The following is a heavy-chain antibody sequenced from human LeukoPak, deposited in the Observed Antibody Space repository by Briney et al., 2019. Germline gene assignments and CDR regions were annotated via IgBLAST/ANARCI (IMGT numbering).Heavy chain of an antibody. D-gene: IGHD5-12*01. CDR1: GYTFTGYY. V-gene: IGHV1-2*06. Sequence: ASVKVSCKASGYTFTGYYMHWVRQAPGQGLEWMGRINPNSGGTNYAQKFQGRVTMTRDTSISTAYMELRSLRSDDTAVYYCARGFSGYDPYFDYWGQGTLVTVSS. CDR2: INPNSGGT. J-gene: IGHJ4*02. CDR3: ARGFSGYDPYFDY.